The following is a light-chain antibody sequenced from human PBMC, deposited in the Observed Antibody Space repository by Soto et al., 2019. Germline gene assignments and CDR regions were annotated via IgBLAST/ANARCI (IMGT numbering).Light chain of an antibody. CDR2: WAS. J-gene: IGKJ1*01. V-gene: IGKV4-1*01. CDR3: QQYGRSPWT. Sequence: DIVMTQSPDSLAVSLGERATINCKSSQSVLYSSNNKNYLAWYQQKPGQPPKLLIYWASTRESGVPDRFSGSGSGTDFTLTITRLQPEDFAVYYCQQYGRSPWTSGQGTKVDIK. CDR1: QSVLYSSNNKNY.